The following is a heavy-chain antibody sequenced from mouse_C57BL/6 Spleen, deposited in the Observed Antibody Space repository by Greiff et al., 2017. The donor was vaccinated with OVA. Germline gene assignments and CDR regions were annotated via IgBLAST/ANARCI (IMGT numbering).Heavy chain of an antibody. CDR3: ASHLMGDY. CDR2: ISYDGSN. Sequence: VQLKESGPGLVKPSQSLSLTCSVTGYSITSGYYWNWIRQFPGNKLEWMGYISYDGSNNYNPSLKNRISITRDTSKNQFFLKLNSVTTEDTATYYCASHLMGDYWGQGTSVTVSS. CDR1: GYSITSGYY. D-gene: IGHD2-3*01. J-gene: IGHJ4*01. V-gene: IGHV3-6*01.